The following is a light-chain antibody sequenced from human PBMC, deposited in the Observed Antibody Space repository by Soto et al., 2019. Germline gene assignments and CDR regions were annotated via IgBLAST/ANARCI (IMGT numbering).Light chain of an antibody. CDR3: QHYNSYSEA. J-gene: IGKJ1*01. CDR1: QTISSW. CDR2: KAS. Sequence: IQVSLSPATLSGSKGDRVTITCRASQTISSWLAWYQQKPGKAPKLLIYKASTLKSGVPSRFSGSGSGTEFTLTISSLQPDDFATYYCQHYNSYSEAFGQGTKVDI. V-gene: IGKV1-5*03.